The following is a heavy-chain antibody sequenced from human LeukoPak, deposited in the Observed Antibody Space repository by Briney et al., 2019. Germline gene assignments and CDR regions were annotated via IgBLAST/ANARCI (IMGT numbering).Heavy chain of an antibody. CDR1: GFTFNSYA. D-gene: IGHD3-22*01. Sequence: PGGSLRLSCAASGFTFNSYAMHWVRQAPGKGLEWVAFIWYDGSNKYYADSVKGRFTVSRDNSKNTVYLQMNSLRAEDTAVYYCARDERGYYYSGAFFRAIDFWGQGTLVTVSS. CDR3: ARDERGYYYSGAFFRAIDF. CDR2: IWYDGSNK. V-gene: IGHV3-33*01. J-gene: IGHJ4*02.